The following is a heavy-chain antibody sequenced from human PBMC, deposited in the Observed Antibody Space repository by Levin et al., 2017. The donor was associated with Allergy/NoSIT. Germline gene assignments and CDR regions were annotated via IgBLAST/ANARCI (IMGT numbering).Heavy chain of an antibody. Sequence: QPGGSLRLSCAASGFNFNNFAMSWVRQTPGKGLEWVSSVSGSGGYTYYADSVQGRFTISRDNTKDTLYLQMNSLRAEDTAVYYCAKLGYCTGGVCYTGVYYFAYWGQGTLVTVSS. CDR1: GFNFNNFA. V-gene: IGHV3-23*01. J-gene: IGHJ4*02. D-gene: IGHD2-8*02. CDR2: VSGSGGYT. CDR3: AKLGYCTGGVCYTGVYYFAY.